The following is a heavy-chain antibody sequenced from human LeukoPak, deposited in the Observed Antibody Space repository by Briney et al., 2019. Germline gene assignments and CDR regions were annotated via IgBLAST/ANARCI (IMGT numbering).Heavy chain of an antibody. D-gene: IGHD3-3*01. Sequence: PGGSLRLSCAASGLNFSSYWMHWVRQAPGKGLVWVSRINSDGRSTSYADSVKGRFTISRDNAKNTLYLQMNSLRAEDTAVYYCARGLLEGRFLEWLYAFDIWGQGTMVTVSS. J-gene: IGHJ3*02. V-gene: IGHV3-74*01. CDR3: ARGLLEGRFLEWLYAFDI. CDR1: GLNFSSYW. CDR2: INSDGRST.